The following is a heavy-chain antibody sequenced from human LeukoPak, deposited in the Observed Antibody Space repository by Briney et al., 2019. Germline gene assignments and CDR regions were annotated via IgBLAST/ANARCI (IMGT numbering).Heavy chain of an antibody. CDR3: AIKYYYYYGMDV. V-gene: IGHV5-10-1*01. CDR2: IDPSDSYT. J-gene: IGHJ6*02. Sequence: GESLKISCKGSGSSFTSYWISWVRQMPGKGLEWMGRIDPSDSYTNYSPSFQGHVTISADKSISTAYLQWSSLKASDTAMYYCAIKYYYYYGMDVWGQGTTVTVSS. CDR1: GSSFTSYW.